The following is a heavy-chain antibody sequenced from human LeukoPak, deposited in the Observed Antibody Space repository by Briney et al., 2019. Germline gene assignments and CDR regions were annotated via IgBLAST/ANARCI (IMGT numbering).Heavy chain of an antibody. CDR3: ARDVLR. V-gene: IGHV3-74*01. Sequence: PGGSLRLSCAASGFTFSSYWMHWVRQAPGKGLGWVSFINTDGSRTSYADSVKGRFTISRDNAKNTLYLQMNSLRAEDTAVYYCARDVLRRGQGTLVTVSS. CDR2: INTDGSRT. D-gene: IGHD3-3*01. J-gene: IGHJ4*02. CDR1: GFTFSSYW.